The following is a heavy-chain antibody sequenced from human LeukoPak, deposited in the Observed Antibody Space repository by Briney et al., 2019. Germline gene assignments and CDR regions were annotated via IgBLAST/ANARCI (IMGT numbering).Heavy chain of an antibody. CDR1: GASISSSNYY. Sequence: SETLSLTCTVSGASISSSNYYWGWLRQPPGKGLEWIGSIYFSGSTYSNPSLQSRVTISVDTSENQFSLKLSSVTAADTAVYYCAVSAAALFDPWGQGTLVTVSS. CDR2: IYFSGST. D-gene: IGHD6-6*01. CDR3: AVSAAALFDP. J-gene: IGHJ5*02. V-gene: IGHV4-39*07.